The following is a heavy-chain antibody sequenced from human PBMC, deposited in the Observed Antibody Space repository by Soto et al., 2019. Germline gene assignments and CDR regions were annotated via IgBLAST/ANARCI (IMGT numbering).Heavy chain of an antibody. Sequence: EVQLLESGGAFVQPGGSLRLSCAASGFTFNSYAMSWVRQAPGKGLEWVSAIGSDDTAIQYADSVKGRFTISKDNSKNTLFLQMNSLRAEDTAVYYCAKRRGRSGSDSSHFVYWGQGTLVTVSS. CDR3: AKRRGRSGSDSSHFVY. J-gene: IGHJ4*02. D-gene: IGHD1-26*01. V-gene: IGHV3-23*05. CDR1: GFTFNSYA. CDR2: IGSDDTAI.